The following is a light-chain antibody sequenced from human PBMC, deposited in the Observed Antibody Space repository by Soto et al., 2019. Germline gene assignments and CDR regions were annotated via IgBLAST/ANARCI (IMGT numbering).Light chain of an antibody. CDR3: QRANIFPA. CDR1: QVISSW. J-gene: IGKJ1*01. Sequence: DIQMTQSPSSVSASVADRVTITCRASQVISSWLAWYQQKPGKAPKLLIYAASSLQSGATPRVSGSVSGTDFALTISSVQSEDFATYFCQRANIFPAFGQGTQVEIK. V-gene: IGKV1-12*01. CDR2: AAS.